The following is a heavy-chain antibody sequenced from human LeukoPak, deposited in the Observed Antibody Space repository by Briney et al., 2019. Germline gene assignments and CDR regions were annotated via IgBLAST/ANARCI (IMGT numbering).Heavy chain of an antibody. J-gene: IGHJ3*02. CDR3: AGEDIVVVPAAPLNDAFDI. CDR1: GFTFSSYC. D-gene: IGHD2-2*01. V-gene: IGHV3-21*01. Sequence: PGGSLRLSCAASGFTFSSYCMNWVRQAPGKGLEWVSPISSSSSYIYYADSVKGRFTISRDNAKNSLYLQMNSLRAEDTAVYYCAGEDIVVVPAAPLNDAFDIWGQGTMVTVSS. CDR2: ISSSSSYI.